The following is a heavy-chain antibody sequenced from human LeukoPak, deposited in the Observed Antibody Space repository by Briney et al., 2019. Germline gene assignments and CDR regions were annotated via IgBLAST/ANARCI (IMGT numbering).Heavy chain of an antibody. Sequence: GGSLRLSCAASGFTFSSYSMNWVRQAPGKGLEWVSSISSSSSYIYYADSVKGRFTISRDNAKNTLYLQMNSLRAEDTAVYYCAKEDALWFGESPPRYWGQGTLVTVSS. J-gene: IGHJ4*02. CDR3: AKEDALWFGESPPRY. V-gene: IGHV3-21*04. CDR2: ISSSSSYI. D-gene: IGHD3-10*01. CDR1: GFTFSSYS.